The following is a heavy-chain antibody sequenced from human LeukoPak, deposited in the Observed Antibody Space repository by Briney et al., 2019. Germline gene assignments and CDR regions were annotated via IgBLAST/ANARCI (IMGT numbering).Heavy chain of an antibody. D-gene: IGHD3-3*01. CDR2: INWNGGST. CDR3: AKASNYDFWSGYFDY. V-gene: IGHV3-20*04. Sequence: PGGSLRLSCAASGFTFDDYGMSWVRHAPGKGLEWVSGINWNGGSTGYADSVKGRFIISRDNAKNSLYLQMNSLRAEDMALYYCAKASNYDFWSGYFDYWGQGTLVTVSS. J-gene: IGHJ4*02. CDR1: GFTFDDYG.